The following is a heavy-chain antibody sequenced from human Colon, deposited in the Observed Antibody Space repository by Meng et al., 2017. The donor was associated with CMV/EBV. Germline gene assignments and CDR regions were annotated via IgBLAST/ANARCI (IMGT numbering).Heavy chain of an antibody. CDR3: ARVSRYDSSGNALDL. Sequence: SGFIFSNHAIHWVRQAPGKGLEYVSAISSNEVSTYYGSSVKGRFTISRDNSKNTVILQMGSLRPDDMAVYYCARVSRYDSSGNALDLWGQGTLVTVSS. CDR1: GFIFSNHA. CDR2: ISSNEVST. V-gene: IGHV3-64*01. D-gene: IGHD3-22*01. J-gene: IGHJ5*02.